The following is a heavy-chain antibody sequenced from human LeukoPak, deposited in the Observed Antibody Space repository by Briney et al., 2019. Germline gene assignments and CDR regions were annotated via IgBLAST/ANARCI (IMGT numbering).Heavy chain of an antibody. Sequence: GGSLRLSCAASGFTFSSYSMTWVRQAPGKGLEWVSSISSSSSYIYYADSVKGRFTISRDNAKNSLYLQMNSLRAEDTAVYYCARVRCSGGSCYYYYGMDVWGQGTTVTVSS. CDR1: GFTFSSYS. V-gene: IGHV3-21*01. CDR2: ISSSSSYI. J-gene: IGHJ6*02. D-gene: IGHD2-15*01. CDR3: ARVRCSGGSCYYYYGMDV.